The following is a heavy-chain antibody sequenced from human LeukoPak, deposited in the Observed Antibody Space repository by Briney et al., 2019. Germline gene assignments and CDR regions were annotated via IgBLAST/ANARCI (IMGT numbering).Heavy chain of an antibody. CDR1: GYSFTSYW. Sequence: GESLKISCKGSGYSFTSYWIGWVRQMPGKGLEWMGIIYPGDSDTRYSPSFQGQVTISADKSISTAYLQWSSLKASDTAMYYCARWNHYYDSSGYYYVNYWGQGTLVTVSS. CDR3: ARWNHYYDSSGYYYVNY. J-gene: IGHJ4*02. D-gene: IGHD3-22*01. CDR2: IYPGDSDT. V-gene: IGHV5-51*01.